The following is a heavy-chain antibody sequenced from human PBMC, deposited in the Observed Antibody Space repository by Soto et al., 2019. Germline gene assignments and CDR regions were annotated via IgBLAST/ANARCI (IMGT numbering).Heavy chain of an antibody. CDR2: IYWNDDK. CDR1: GFSLSTSGVG. CDR3: PHRRSESPYYGFWSGYYHFDY. J-gene: IGHJ4*02. V-gene: IGHV2-5*01. Sequence: SGPYAGEPTQTLTLTCTFAGFSLSTSGVGVGWIRQPPGKALEWLALIYWNDDKRYSPSLKSRLTITKDTSKNQVVLTMTNMDAVDTATYYCPHRRSESPYYGFWSGYYHFDYRGQGALVNVSS. D-gene: IGHD3-3*01.